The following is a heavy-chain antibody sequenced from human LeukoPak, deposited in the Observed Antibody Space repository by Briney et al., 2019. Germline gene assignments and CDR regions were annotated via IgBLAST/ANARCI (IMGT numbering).Heavy chain of an antibody. CDR1: GGSVSSGTYY. J-gene: IGHJ3*02. V-gene: IGHV4-61*01. Sequence: SETLSLTCTVSGGSVSSGTYYWSWIRQPPGKGLEWIGYIYYSGSTNYNPSLKSRVTISVDTSKNQCSLKLSSVTTADTAVYYCTRSTNLEAFDIWGQGTMVTVSS. CDR3: TRSTNLEAFDI. CDR2: IYYSGST. D-gene: IGHD2-8*01.